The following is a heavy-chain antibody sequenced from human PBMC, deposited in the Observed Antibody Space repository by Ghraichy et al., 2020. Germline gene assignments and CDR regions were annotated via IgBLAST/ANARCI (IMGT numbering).Heavy chain of an antibody. J-gene: IGHJ6*02. CDR2: ISYDGSKK. CDR3: AKDSSGWYASLSYFYYGMDV. V-gene: IGHV3-30*18. Sequence: GKSLNISCAASGFTFSNFGMHWVRQAPGKGLEWVALISYDGSKKYYTDSVKGRFTISRDNSKNTLYLQMNSLRAEDTAIYYCAKDSSGWYASLSYFYYGMDVWGQGTTVTVSS. CDR1: GFTFSNFG. D-gene: IGHD6-19*01.